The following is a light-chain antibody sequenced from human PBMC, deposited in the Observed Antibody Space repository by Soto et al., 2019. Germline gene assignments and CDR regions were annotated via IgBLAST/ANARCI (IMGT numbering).Light chain of an antibody. Sequence: EIVLTQSPGTLSFSPGERATLSCRASQSVSSSYLGWYQQKPGQAPRLLIYGASTRATGIPDRFSGSGSGTDFTLTITPLEPEDFAVYFCQQYETSPITFGQGTRLEIK. CDR2: GAS. CDR3: QQYETSPIT. V-gene: IGKV3-20*01. J-gene: IGKJ5*01. CDR1: QSVSSSY.